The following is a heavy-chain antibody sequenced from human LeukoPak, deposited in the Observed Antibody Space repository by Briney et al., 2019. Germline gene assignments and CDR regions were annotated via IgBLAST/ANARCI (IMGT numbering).Heavy chain of an antibody. D-gene: IGHD2-8*01. J-gene: IGHJ3*02. CDR1: GGSISSYY. CDR2: IYTSGST. V-gene: IGHV4-4*07. Sequence: PSETLSLTCTVSGGSISSYYWSWIRQPAGEGLEWIGRIYTSGSTNYNPSLKSRVTMSVDTSKNQFSLKLSSVTAADTAVYYCARDSAMAGTNDAFDIWGQGTMVTVSS. CDR3: ARDSAMAGTNDAFDI.